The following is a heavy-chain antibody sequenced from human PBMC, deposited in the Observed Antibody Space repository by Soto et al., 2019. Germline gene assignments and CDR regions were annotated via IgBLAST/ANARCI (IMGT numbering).Heavy chain of an antibody. Sequence: ASVKVSCKASGYTFTSYAMHWVRQAPGQRLEWMGWINAGNGNTKYSQKFQGRVTITRDTSASTAYMELSSLRSEDTAVYYCARDLDYYDSSGYLDYWGQGTLVTVS. D-gene: IGHD3-22*01. J-gene: IGHJ4*02. V-gene: IGHV1-3*01. CDR1: GYTFTSYA. CDR3: ARDLDYYDSSGYLDY. CDR2: INAGNGNT.